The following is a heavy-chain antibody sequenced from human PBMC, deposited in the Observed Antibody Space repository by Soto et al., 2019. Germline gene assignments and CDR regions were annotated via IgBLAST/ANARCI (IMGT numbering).Heavy chain of an antibody. J-gene: IGHJ1*01. D-gene: IGHD4-4*01. V-gene: IGHV4-39*01. CDR1: GGPITSGSYY. CDR3: ARQVSEVYSISPFRF. CDR2: RYYSGRT. Sequence: QLQLQESGPGLVKPSETLSLTCTVSGGPITSGSYYWGWIRQPPGKGLEWVGSRYYSGRTCYKPSLRSRVTISIDTSRNQSSLKVNSVTAADTAVYYCARQVSEVYSISPFRFWGQGALVTVSS.